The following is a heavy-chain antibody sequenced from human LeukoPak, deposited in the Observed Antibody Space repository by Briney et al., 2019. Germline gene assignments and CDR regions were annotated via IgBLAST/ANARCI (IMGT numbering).Heavy chain of an antibody. CDR1: GGSISSSSYY. V-gene: IGHV4-39*01. J-gene: IGHJ4*02. CDR3: ARQPYDSSGYYSV. CDR2: IYYSGST. D-gene: IGHD3-22*01. Sequence: SETLSLTCTVSGGSISSSSYYWGWIRQPPGKGLEWIGSIYYSGSTYHNPSLKSRVTISVDTSKNQFSLKLSSVTAADTAVYYCARQPYDSSGYYSVWGQGTLVTVSS.